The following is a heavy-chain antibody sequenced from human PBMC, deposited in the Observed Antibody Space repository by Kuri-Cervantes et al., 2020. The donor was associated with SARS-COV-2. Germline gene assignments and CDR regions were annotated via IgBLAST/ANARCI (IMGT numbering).Heavy chain of an antibody. J-gene: IGHJ6*02. D-gene: IGHD1-26*01. Sequence: GESLKISCAASGFTVSSNYMSWVRQAPGKGLEWVSLIYSGGSTYYADSVKGRFTISRDNAKKSLFLQMNSLRAEDTAVYYCASEVIPNPSEKYAYYGLDVWGQGTTVTVSS. CDR3: ASEVIPNPSEKYAYYGLDV. CDR2: IYSGGST. CDR1: GFTVSSNY. V-gene: IGHV3-53*01.